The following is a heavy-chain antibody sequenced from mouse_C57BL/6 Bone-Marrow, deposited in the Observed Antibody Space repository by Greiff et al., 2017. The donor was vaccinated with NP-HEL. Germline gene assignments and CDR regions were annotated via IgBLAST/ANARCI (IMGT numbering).Heavy chain of an antibody. V-gene: IGHV14-4*01. CDR3: TVDRYYDY. D-gene: IGHD2-3*01. J-gene: IGHJ2*01. Sequence: VQLQQSGAELVRPGASVKLSCTASGFNIKDDYMHWVKQRPEQGLEWIGWIDPENGDTEYASKFQGKATITADTSSNTAYLQLSSLTSEDTAVYYCTVDRYYDYWGQGTTLTVSS. CDR2: IDPENGDT. CDR1: GFNIKDDY.